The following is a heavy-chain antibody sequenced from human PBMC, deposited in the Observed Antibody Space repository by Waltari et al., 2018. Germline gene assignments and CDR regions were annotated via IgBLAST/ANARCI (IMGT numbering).Heavy chain of an antibody. V-gene: IGHV1-2*06. J-gene: IGHJ4*02. D-gene: IGHD6-13*01. CDR1: GYTFTGYD. CDR2: INPNSGGT. CDR3: ARDQLAAAPFVVAEGGA. Sequence: VQLGQSGAEVKKPGASVKVSCKADGYTFTGYDIPWVRQAPGQGLEWMGRINPNSGGTNYAQKFQGRVTMTRDTSISTAYMELSRLRSDDTAVYYCARDQLAAAPFVVAEGGAWGQGTLVTVSS.